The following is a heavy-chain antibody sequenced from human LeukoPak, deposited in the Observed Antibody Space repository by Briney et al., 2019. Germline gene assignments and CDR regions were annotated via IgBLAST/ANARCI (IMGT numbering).Heavy chain of an antibody. Sequence: SETLSLTCAVSGGSISSSNWWSWVRQPPGKGLEWIGEIYHSGSTNYNPSLKSRVTISVDKSKNQFSLKLSSVTAADTAVYYCARDRFGYGDYREGWFDPWGQGTLVTVSS. CDR3: ARDRFGYGDYREGWFDP. D-gene: IGHD4-17*01. V-gene: IGHV4-4*02. J-gene: IGHJ5*02. CDR1: GGSISSSNW. CDR2: IYHSGST.